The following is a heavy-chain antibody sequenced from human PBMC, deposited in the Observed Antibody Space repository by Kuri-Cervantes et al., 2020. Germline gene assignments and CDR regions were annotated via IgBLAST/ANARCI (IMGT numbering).Heavy chain of an antibody. J-gene: IGHJ4*02. CDR1: GGSASSGNYY. V-gene: IGHV4-61*01. D-gene: IGHD6-6*01. CDR2: IYYSGST. CDR3: ARNLYSSSLRLGY. Sequence: GSLRLSCTVSGGSASSGNYYWSWIRQPPGKGLEWIGCIYYSGSTNYNPSLKSRVTISVDTSKNQFSLKLSSVTAADTAVYYCARNLYSSSLRLGYWGQGTLVTVSS.